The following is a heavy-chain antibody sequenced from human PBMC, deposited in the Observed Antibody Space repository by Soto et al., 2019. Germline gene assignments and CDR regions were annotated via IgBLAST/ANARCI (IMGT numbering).Heavy chain of an antibody. CDR1: RSTFTSYG. Sequence: ASVTVSCQASRSTFTSYGITWGRQAPGQGLEWMGWISAYNGNTNYAQKLQGRVTMTTDTSTSTAYMELRSLRSDDTAVYYCARDYGDYEGLYYFDYWGQGTLVTVS. V-gene: IGHV1-18*01. D-gene: IGHD4-17*01. CDR2: ISAYNGNT. CDR3: ARDYGDYEGLYYFDY. J-gene: IGHJ4*02.